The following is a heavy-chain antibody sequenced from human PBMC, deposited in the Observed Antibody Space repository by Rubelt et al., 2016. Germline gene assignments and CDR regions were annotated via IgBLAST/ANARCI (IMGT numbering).Heavy chain of an antibody. CDR2: IWYDGSNK. J-gene: IGHJ6*02. Sequence: QVQLVESGGGVVQPGRSLRLSCAASGFTFSTYGVHWVRAAPGKGLEWVALIWYDGSNKYYAESVKGRVTIHRDNAKTTRYRKMNSLEAVETAVYYCARGGNYGDDDGMDVWGQGTTVTVSS. CDR1: GFTFSTYG. CDR3: ARGGNYGDDDGMDV. V-gene: IGHV3-33*01. D-gene: IGHD4-17*01.